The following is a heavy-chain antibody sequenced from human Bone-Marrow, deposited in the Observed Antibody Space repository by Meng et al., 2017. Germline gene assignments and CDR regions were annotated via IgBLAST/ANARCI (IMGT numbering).Heavy chain of an antibody. Sequence: GESLKISCAASGFTFSSYAMHWVRQAPGKGLEWVAVISYDGSNKYYADSVKGRFTISRDNAKNKNSLYLQMNSLRAEDTALYYCARDWYRDSYYYGMDVWGQGTTVTVSS. V-gene: IGHV3-30*04. CDR2: ISYDGSNK. CDR1: GFTFSSYA. J-gene: IGHJ6*02. CDR3: ARDWYRDSYYYGMDV. D-gene: IGHD6-13*01.